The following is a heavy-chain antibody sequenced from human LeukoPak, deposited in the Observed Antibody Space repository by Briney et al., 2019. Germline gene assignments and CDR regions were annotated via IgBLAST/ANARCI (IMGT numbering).Heavy chain of an antibody. D-gene: IGHD7-27*01. Sequence: ASVKVSCKASGYTFTSYGISWVRQAPGQGLEWMGWISAYNGNTNYAQKLQGRVTMTTDTSTSTAYMELRSPRSDDTAVYYCARSGDRPPYYYYGMDVWGQGTTVTVSS. CDR3: ARSGDRPPYYYYGMDV. V-gene: IGHV1-18*01. CDR2: ISAYNGNT. CDR1: GYTFTSYG. J-gene: IGHJ6*02.